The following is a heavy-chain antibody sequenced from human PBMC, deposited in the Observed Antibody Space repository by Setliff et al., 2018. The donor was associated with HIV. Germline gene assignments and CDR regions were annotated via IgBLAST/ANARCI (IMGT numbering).Heavy chain of an antibody. D-gene: IGHD1-1*01. V-gene: IGHV3-23*01. J-gene: IGHJ3*01. CDR1: GFIFSSYA. CDR3: AKGARLEVPESAFDC. Sequence: SGGSLRLSCAASGFIFSSYAMSWVRQAPGKGLEWVSSIADSVKGRFTISRDNSKNTVYLQMNSLQMHSLRAEDTAIYYCAKGARLEVPESAFDCWGQGTMVTVSS. CDR2: I.